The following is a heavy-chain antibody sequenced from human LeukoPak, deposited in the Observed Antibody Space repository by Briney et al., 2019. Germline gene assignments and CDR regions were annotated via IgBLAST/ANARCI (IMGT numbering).Heavy chain of an antibody. D-gene: IGHD3-10*01. CDR1: GFTFSSYG. Sequence: PGGSLRHSCAASGFTFSSYGMHWVRQAPGKGLEWGAVISYDGSNKYYADSVKGRFTISRDNSKNTLYLQMNSLRAEDTAVYYCAKVTYYGSGSYSNSYGMDVWGQGTTVTVSS. CDR3: AKVTYYGSGSYSNSYGMDV. J-gene: IGHJ6*02. CDR2: ISYDGSNK. V-gene: IGHV3-30*18.